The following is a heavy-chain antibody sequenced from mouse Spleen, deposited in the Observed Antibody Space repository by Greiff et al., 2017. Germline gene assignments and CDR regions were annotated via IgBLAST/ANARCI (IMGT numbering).Heavy chain of an antibody. CDR3: ARNYDGSYRFAY. Sequence: VKLQESGAELARPGASVKLSCKASGYTFTSYGISWVKQRTGQGLEWIGEIYPRSGNTYYNEKFKGKATLTADKSSSTAYMELRSLTSEDSAVYFCARNYDGSYRFAYWGQGTLVTVSA. V-gene: IGHV1-81*01. CDR2: IYPRSGNT. D-gene: IGHD1-1*01. CDR1: GYTFTSYG. J-gene: IGHJ3*01.